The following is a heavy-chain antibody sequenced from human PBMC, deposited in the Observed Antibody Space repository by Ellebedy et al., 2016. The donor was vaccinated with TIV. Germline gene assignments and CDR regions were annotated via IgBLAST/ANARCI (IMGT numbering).Heavy chain of an antibody. CDR1: GYSISSGYY. CDR3: AREEYYDSSGYFYYYYGMDV. CDR2: IYHSGST. J-gene: IGHJ6*02. D-gene: IGHD3-22*01. Sequence: SETLSLTXTVSGYSISSGYYWGWIRQPPGKGLEWIGSIYHSGSTYYNPSLKSRVTISVDTSKNQFSLKLSSVTAADTAVYYCAREEYYDSSGYFYYYYGMDVWGQGTTVTVSS. V-gene: IGHV4-38-2*02.